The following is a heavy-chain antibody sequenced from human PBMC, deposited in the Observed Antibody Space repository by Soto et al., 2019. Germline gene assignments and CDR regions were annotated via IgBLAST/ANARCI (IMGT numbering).Heavy chain of an antibody. Sequence: LRLSCAASGFTFTTYSLSWVRQAPGKGPEWVSGIVQDGSTKYADSVRGRFTISRDNSKNTGFLQMFSLRGEDTAVYYCAKDLRPDGVWDFDHWGQGTLVTVSS. V-gene: IGHV3-23*01. CDR2: IVQDGST. CDR3: AKDLRPDGVWDFDH. CDR1: GFTFTTYS. J-gene: IGHJ4*02. D-gene: IGHD4-17*01.